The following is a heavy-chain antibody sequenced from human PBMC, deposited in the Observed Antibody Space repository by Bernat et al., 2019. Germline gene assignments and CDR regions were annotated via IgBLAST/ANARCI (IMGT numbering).Heavy chain of an antibody. J-gene: IGHJ6*02. V-gene: IGHV3-64*01. Sequence: EVQLVESGGGLVQPGGSLRLSCAASVFTFSSYAMHWVRQAPGKGLEYVSAISSNGGSTYYANSVKGRFTISRDNSKNTLYLQMGSLRAEDMAVYYCARRDGDYGMDVWGQGTTVTVSS. CDR2: ISSNGGST. CDR3: ARRDGDYGMDV. CDR1: VFTFSSYA.